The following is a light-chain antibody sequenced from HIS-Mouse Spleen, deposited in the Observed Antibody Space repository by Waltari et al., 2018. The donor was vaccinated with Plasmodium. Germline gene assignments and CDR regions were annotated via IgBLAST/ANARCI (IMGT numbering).Light chain of an antibody. V-gene: IGLV2-8*01. Sequence: QSALTQPPSASGSPGQSVTISCTGTSSDVGGYNYVPWSQQHPGKAPKLMIYEVSKRPSGVPDRFSGSKSGNTASLTGSGLQAEDEADYYCSSYAGSNNLVFGGGTKLTVL. CDR1: SSDVGGYNY. CDR2: EVS. CDR3: SSYAGSNNLV. J-gene: IGLJ2*01.